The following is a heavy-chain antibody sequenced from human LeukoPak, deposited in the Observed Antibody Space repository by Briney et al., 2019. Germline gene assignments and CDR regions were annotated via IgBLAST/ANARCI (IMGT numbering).Heavy chain of an antibody. Sequence: GGSLRLSCAASGFTFSNFGMSWVRQASGKGLEWVSVISGSGSTFYAGSVKGRFTISRDNSKNTLYLQMNSLRAEDTAVYYCAKRDSSGSFYFDHWGQGTLVTVSS. D-gene: IGHD3-22*01. J-gene: IGHJ4*02. CDR1: GFTFSNFG. CDR2: ISGSGST. CDR3: AKRDSSGSFYFDH. V-gene: IGHV3-23*01.